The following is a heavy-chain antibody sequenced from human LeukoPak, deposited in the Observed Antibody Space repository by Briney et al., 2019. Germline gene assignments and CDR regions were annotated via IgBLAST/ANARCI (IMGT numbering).Heavy chain of an antibody. Sequence: GGSLRLSCAASGFTFSSYSMNWVRQAPGKGLEWVSSISSSSSYIYYADSVKGRFTISRDNAKNSLYLQMNSLRAEDTAVYYCARYSGSYGSNWFDPWGQGTLVTVSS. CDR2: ISSSSSYI. D-gene: IGHD1-26*01. CDR1: GFTFSSYS. J-gene: IGHJ5*02. CDR3: ARYSGSYGSNWFDP. V-gene: IGHV3-21*01.